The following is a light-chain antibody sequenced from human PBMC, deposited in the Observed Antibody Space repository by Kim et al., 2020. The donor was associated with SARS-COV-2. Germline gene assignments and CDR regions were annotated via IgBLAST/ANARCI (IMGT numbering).Light chain of an antibody. Sequence: SLPPAHRATLSCRASQSVTSDLAWYQQKPGQAPRLLIYDAFNRATGIPARFSGSGSGTDFTRTISSLEPEDFAVYDCQQRSNWMYTFGQGTKLEI. V-gene: IGKV3-11*01. CDR3: QQRSNWMYT. J-gene: IGKJ2*01. CDR2: DAF. CDR1: QSVTSD.